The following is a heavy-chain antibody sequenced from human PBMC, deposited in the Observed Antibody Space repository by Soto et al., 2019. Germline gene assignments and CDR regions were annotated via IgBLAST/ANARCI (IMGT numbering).Heavy chain of an antibody. V-gene: IGHV1-69*13. CDR1: GGTFGSYA. D-gene: IGHD3-22*01. CDR3: ARERERGYYDSSGYYYFDY. Sequence: GASVKVSCKASGGTFGSYAISWVRQAPGQGLEWMGGIIPIFGTANYAQKFQGRVTITADESTSTAYMELSSLRSEDTAVYYCARERERGYYDSSGYYYFDYWGQGTLVTVSS. J-gene: IGHJ4*02. CDR2: IIPIFGTA.